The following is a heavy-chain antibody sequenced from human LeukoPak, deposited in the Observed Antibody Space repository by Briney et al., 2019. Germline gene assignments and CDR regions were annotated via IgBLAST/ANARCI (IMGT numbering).Heavy chain of an antibody. V-gene: IGHV4-4*07. J-gene: IGHJ4*02. Sequence: SETLCLTCTVSGSGGSISSYYWSWIRQPAGKGLEWIGRIYTSGSTNYNPSLKSRVTMSVDTSKNQFSLKLTSVTAADTAVYYCARDRLGSRGASYFDYWGQGTLVTVSS. CDR2: IYTSGST. CDR3: ARDRLGSRGASYFDY. D-gene: IGHD1-26*01. CDR1: GSGGSISSYY.